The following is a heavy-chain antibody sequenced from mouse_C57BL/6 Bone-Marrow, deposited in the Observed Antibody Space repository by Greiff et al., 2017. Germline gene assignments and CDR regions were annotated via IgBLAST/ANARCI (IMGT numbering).Heavy chain of an antibody. CDR2: INPNNGGT. CDR1: GYTFTDYN. CDR3: ARLECGTTVVDWYFDV. V-gene: IGHV1-18*01. Sequence: EVQLQQSGPELVKPGASVKIPCKASGYTFTDYNMDWVKQSHGKSLEWIGDINPNNGGTIYNQKFKGKATLTVDKSSSTAYMELRSLTSEDTAVYYCARLECGTTVVDWYFDVWGTGTTVTVSS. D-gene: IGHD1-1*01. J-gene: IGHJ1*03.